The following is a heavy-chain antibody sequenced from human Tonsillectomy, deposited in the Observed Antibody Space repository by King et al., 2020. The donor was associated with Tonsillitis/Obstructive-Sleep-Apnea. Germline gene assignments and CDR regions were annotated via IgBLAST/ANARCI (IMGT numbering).Heavy chain of an antibody. J-gene: IGHJ4*02. CDR2: INHSVST. CDR1: CGCFSGCD. V-gene: IGHV4-34*01. Sequence: VQLQQWGSGLLKPSETLALTCAVYCGCFSGCDWSWIRRPPGRGLEGIGEINHSVSTNYNPSLNSRCTISVDTSKNQFSLKLSSVTAADTAVYYCARGEGYYDFWSGYYFDYWGQGTLVTVSS. CDR3: ARGEGYYDFWSGYYFDY. D-gene: IGHD3-3*01.